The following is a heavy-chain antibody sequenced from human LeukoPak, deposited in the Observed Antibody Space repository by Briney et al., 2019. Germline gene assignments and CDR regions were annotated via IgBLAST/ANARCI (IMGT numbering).Heavy chain of an antibody. CDR3: ARDSITMIPDY. Sequence: SETLSLTCTVSGGSISSSSYYWGWIRQPPGKGLEWIGSIYYSGSTYYNPSLKSRITISVDTSKNQFSLTLSSVTAADTAVYYCARDSITMIPDYWGQGNLVTVSS. CDR2: IYYSGST. CDR1: GGSISSSSYY. J-gene: IGHJ4*02. D-gene: IGHD3-22*01. V-gene: IGHV4-39*07.